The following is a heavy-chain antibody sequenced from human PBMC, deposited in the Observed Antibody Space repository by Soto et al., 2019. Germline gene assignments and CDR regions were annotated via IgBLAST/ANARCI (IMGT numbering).Heavy chain of an antibody. CDR1: GDSFTSYD. Sequence: GASVKVSCKESGDSFTSYDINWVRQANGQGLEWMGWMNPNSGNTGYAQKFQGRVTMTRNTSISTAYMELSSLRSEDTAVYYCARLIRSLITIFRVANPNWSDPWGQGTLVTVSS. J-gene: IGHJ5*02. D-gene: IGHD3-3*01. CDR3: ARLIRSLITIFRVANPNWSDP. V-gene: IGHV1-8*01. CDR2: MNPNSGNT.